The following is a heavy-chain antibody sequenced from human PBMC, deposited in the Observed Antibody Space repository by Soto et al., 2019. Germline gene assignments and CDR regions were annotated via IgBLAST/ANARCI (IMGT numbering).Heavy chain of an antibody. CDR3: ASGDSSGYYSDDAFDI. CDR2: ISSSGSTI. Sequence: GGSLRLSCAASGFNFSSYEMNWVRQAPGKGLEWVSYISSSGSTIYYADSVKGRFTIARDNAKNSLYLQMNSLRAEDTAVYYCASGDSSGYYSDDAFDIWGQGTMVTVSS. D-gene: IGHD3-22*01. V-gene: IGHV3-48*03. J-gene: IGHJ3*02. CDR1: GFNFSSYE.